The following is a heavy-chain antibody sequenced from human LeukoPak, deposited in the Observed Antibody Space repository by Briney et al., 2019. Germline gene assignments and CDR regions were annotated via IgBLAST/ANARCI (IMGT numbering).Heavy chain of an antibody. CDR1: GYTFTGYY. CDR2: INPNSGGT. Sequence: ASVKVSCKASGYTFTGYYMHWVRQAPGQGLEWMGWINPNSGGTNYAQKFQGRVTMTRDTSISTAYMELSRLRSDDTAVYYCARANLYYYGSGSYYNVHRDNWFDPWGQGTLVTVSS. J-gene: IGHJ5*02. V-gene: IGHV1-2*02. CDR3: ARANLYYYGSGSYYNVHRDNWFDP. D-gene: IGHD3-10*01.